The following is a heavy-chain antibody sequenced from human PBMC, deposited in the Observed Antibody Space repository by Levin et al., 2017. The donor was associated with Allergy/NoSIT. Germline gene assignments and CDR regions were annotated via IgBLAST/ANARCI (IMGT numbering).Heavy chain of an antibody. J-gene: IGHJ5*01. CDR2: VSNRGIT. CDR3: AKDDYDLGGGKNWFDF. D-gene: IGHD3-10*01. CDR1: GDSVSSYF. Sequence: SETLSLTCAVSGDSVSSYFWTWIRQPAGKGLEWIGRVSNRGITNYNPSLKSRVTMSVDTSKNQFSLTLSSVTAADTAVYYCAKDDYDLGGGKNWFDFWGQGTLATVSS. V-gene: IGHV4-4*07.